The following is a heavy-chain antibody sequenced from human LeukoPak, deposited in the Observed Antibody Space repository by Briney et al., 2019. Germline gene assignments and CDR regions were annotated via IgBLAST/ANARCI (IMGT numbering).Heavy chain of an antibody. CDR1: GFTFSTYW. CDR2: IKGDESAR. Sequence: GGSLRLSCAASGFTFSTYWMAWVRQAPGKGLEWVANIKGDESARHQADSVKSRFTISRDNAQNSVYLQMSSLRGEDTAVYYCAKFVGGSLDYWGQGTLVTVSS. J-gene: IGHJ4*02. V-gene: IGHV3-7*01. D-gene: IGHD1-26*01. CDR3: AKFVGGSLDY.